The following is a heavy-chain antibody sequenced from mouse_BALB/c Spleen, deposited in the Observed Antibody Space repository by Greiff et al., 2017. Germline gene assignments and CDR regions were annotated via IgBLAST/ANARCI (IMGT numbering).Heavy chain of an antibody. CDR1: GFSLTSYG. J-gene: IGHJ3*01. Sequence: VQGVESGPGLVAPSQSLSITCTVSGFSLTSYGVHWVRQPPGKGLEWLGVIWAGGSTNYNSALMSRLSISKDNSKSQVFLKMNSLQTDDTAMYYCARDRTTVVPTGCAYWGQGTLVTVSA. D-gene: IGHD1-1*01. V-gene: IGHV2-9*02. CDR3: ARDRTTVVPTGCAY. CDR2: IWAGGST.